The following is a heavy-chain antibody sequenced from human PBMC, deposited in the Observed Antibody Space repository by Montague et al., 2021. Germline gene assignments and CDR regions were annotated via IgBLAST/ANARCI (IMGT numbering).Heavy chain of an antibody. Sequence: SETLSLTCTVSGGSISSNSYWWAWIRQPPGKGLEYVGTTFNTGSSYYSSSLKSRVTISVDTSKNQFSLRLSAVTAADTAVYYCARSLYCIGGSCYSGFDPWGQGTLVTASS. CDR2: TFNTGSS. D-gene: IGHD2-15*01. CDR1: GGSISSNSYW. CDR3: ARSLYCIGGSCYSGFDP. J-gene: IGHJ5*02. V-gene: IGHV4-39*01.